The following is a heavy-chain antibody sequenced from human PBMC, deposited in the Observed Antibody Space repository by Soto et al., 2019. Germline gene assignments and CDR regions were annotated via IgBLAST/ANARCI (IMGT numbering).Heavy chain of an antibody. CDR3: ARVPTRDSSGWRFDY. Sequence: GASVKVSCKASGGTFSSYAISWVRQAPGQGLEWMGGIIPIFGTANYAQKFQGRVTITADESTSTAYMELSSLRPEDTAVYYCARVPTRDSSGWRFDYWGQGTLVTVSS. J-gene: IGHJ4*02. CDR2: IIPIFGTA. D-gene: IGHD6-19*01. V-gene: IGHV1-69*13. CDR1: GGTFSSYA.